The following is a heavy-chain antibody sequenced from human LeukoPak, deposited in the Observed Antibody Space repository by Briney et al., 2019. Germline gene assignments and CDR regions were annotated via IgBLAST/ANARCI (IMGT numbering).Heavy chain of an antibody. D-gene: IGHD2-15*01. CDR1: GYRFTSYW. CDR3: ARPQGYCSGGSCYTDAFDI. J-gene: IGHJ3*02. V-gene: IGHV5-51*01. Sequence: GESLKISCKGSGYRFTSYWIGWVRQMPGKGLEWMGIIYPGDSDTRYSPSFQGQVTISADKSISTAYLQWSSLKASDTAMYYCARPQGYCSGGSCYTDAFDIWGQGTMVTVSS. CDR2: IYPGDSDT.